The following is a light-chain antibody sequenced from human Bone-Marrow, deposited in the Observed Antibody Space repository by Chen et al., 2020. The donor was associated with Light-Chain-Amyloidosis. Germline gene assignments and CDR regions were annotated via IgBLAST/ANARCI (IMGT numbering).Light chain of an antibody. CDR1: SSDIGRYDY. Sequence: QSTLTQPASVSGSPGQSITISCTGTSSDIGRYDYVSWFQQHPGKAPELVIYEVNSRPSGVADRFSCSKSGNTASLTISRLQTEDEANYYCAAFTTSKTWVFGGGTKLTVL. V-gene: IGLV2-14*01. J-gene: IGLJ3*02. CDR2: EVN. CDR3: AAFTTSKTWV.